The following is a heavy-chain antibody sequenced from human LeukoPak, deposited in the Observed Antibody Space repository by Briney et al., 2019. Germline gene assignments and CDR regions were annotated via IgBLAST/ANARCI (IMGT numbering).Heavy chain of an antibody. CDR2: ISGSGGST. CDR3: AKLHAEFFDY. D-gene: IGHD3-10*01. V-gene: IGHV3-23*01. J-gene: IGHJ4*02. CDR1: GFTFTIYA. Sequence: GGSLRLSCAVSGFTFTIYAMTWVRQAPGKGLEWVSAISGSGGSTYYADSVKGRFTISRDNSKNTLYLQMNSLRAEDTAVYYCAKLHAEFFDYWGQGTLVTVSS.